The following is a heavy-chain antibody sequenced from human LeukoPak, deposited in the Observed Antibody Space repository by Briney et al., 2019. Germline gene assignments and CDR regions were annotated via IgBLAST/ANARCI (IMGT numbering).Heavy chain of an antibody. J-gene: IGHJ4*02. CDR3: ARVVAATYHFDY. CDR2: INPSGGST. D-gene: IGHD2-15*01. V-gene: IGHV1-46*01. Sequence: GASVKVSCKASGYTFTSYYIHWVRQAPGQGLEWMGIINPSGGSTSYAQKFQGRVTMTRDTSTSTVYMELSSLRSEDTAVYYCARVVAATYHFDYWGQGTLVTVSS. CDR1: GYTFTSYY.